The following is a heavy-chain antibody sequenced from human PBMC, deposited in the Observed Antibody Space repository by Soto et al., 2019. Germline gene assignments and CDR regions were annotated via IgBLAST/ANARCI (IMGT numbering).Heavy chain of an antibody. J-gene: IGHJ4*02. CDR1: GFSFNNAW. V-gene: IGHV3-15*07. CDR2: IKTKTDGGTT. D-gene: IGHD1-1*01. CDR3: TTDQGTAWNAY. Sequence: EVQLAESGGRLVKPGGSLRLSCAASGFSFNNAWMNWVRQAPGEGLEWVGRIKTKTDGGTTDYSAPVKGRFTISRDDSKNTLYLQMNSLKTEDTAVYYCTTDQGTAWNAYWGQGTLVTVSS.